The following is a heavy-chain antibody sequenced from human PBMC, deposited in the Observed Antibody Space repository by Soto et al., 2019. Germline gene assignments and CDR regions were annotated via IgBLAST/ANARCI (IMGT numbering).Heavy chain of an antibody. V-gene: IGHV1-69*12. CDR3: ARDSASGYYGDNWFDP. J-gene: IGHJ5*02. CDR2: IIPIFGTA. Sequence: QVQLVQSGAEVKKPGSSVKVSCKASGGTFSSYAISWVRQAPGQGLEWMGGIIPIFGTANYAQKFQGRVTNTADESTSTAYMELSSLRSEDTAVYCCARDSASGYYGDNWFDPWGQGTLVTVSS. D-gene: IGHD3-3*01. CDR1: GGTFSSYA.